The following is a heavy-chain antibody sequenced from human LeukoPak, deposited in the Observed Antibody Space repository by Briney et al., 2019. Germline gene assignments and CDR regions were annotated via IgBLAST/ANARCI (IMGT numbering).Heavy chain of an antibody. CDR1: GGSISSSSYY. V-gene: IGHV4-39*07. CDR3: ARKGVIQLWLKRRDHWYFDL. D-gene: IGHD5-18*01. J-gene: IGHJ2*01. CDR2: IYYSGST. Sequence: PSETLSLTCTVSGGSISSSSYYWGWIRQPPGKGLEWIGSIYYSGSTYYNPSLKSRVTISVDTSKNQFSLKLSSVTAADTAVYYCARKGVIQLWLKRRDHWYFDLWGRGTLVTVSS.